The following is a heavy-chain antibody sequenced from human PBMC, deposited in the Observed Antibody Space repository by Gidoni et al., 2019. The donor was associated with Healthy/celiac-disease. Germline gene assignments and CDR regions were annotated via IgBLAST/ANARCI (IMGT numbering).Heavy chain of an antibody. CDR1: GFTFSSYW. D-gene: IGHD2-2*01. CDR2: IKQDGSEK. V-gene: IGHV3-7*01. Sequence: EVQLVESGGGLVQPGGSLRLSGAASGFTFSSYWMSWVRQAPGKGLEWVANIKQDGSEKYYVDSVKGRFTISRDNAKNSLYLQMNSLRAEDTAVYYCARSVVPAATSWYSWSGYSPYWGQGTLVTVSS. CDR3: ARSVVPAATSWYSWSGYSPY. J-gene: IGHJ4*02.